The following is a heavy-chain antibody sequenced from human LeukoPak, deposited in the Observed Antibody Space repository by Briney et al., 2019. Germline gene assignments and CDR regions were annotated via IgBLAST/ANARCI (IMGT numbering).Heavy chain of an antibody. CDR3: VRAYYYGSGSYFPVDI. D-gene: IGHD3-10*01. Sequence: GGSLRLSCAASGFTFSSYSMNWVRQAPGKGLEWVSYISSSSSTIYYADSVKGRFTISRDNAKNSLYLQMNSLRDEDTAVYYCVRAYYYGSGSYFPVDIWGQGTRVTVSS. CDR2: ISSSSSTI. J-gene: IGHJ3*02. V-gene: IGHV3-48*02. CDR1: GFTFSSYS.